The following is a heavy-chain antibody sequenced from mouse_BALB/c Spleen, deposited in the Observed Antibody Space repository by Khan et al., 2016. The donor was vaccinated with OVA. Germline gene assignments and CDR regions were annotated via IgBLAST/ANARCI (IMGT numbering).Heavy chain of an antibody. CDR1: GFSLTNYG. CDR3: AKHRNGNFDY. Sequence: QVQLKQSGPGLVQPSQSLSITCTVSGFSLTNYGVHWVRQSPGKGLEWLGVIWSGGITDYNETFISRLSISKDISKSQVFFKMNSLQANDMAIYYCAKHRNGNFDYWGQGTTLTVSS. J-gene: IGHJ2*01. V-gene: IGHV2-2*02. CDR2: IWSGGIT. D-gene: IGHD2-1*01.